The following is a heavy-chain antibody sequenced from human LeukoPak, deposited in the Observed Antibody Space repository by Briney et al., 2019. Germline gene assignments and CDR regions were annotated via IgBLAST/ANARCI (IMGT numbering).Heavy chain of an antibody. J-gene: IGHJ6*02. D-gene: IGHD3-3*01. CDR1: GFTFSGSA. CDR2: IRSKANSYAT. CDR3: RVTIFGVDLMDV. Sequence: GGSLRLSCAASGFTFSGSAMHWVRQASGKGLEWVGRIRSKANSYATAYAASVKGRFTISRDDSKNTAYLQMNSLKTEDTAVYYCRVTIFGVDLMDVWGQGTTVTVSS. V-gene: IGHV3-73*01.